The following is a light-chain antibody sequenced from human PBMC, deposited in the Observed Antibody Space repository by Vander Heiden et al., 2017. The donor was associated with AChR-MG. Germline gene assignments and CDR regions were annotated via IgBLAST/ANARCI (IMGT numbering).Light chain of an antibody. Sequence: EIVMTQSPATLSVSPGERATLSCRASQSVSSNLAWYQQKLDQAPRLLIYGASTRATNIAARFSGSGSGTEFTPTISSLQSEDFAVYYCQQDHKWPDTFGQGTKLEIK. J-gene: IGKJ1*01. CDR1: QSVSSN. CDR2: GAS. V-gene: IGKV3-15*01. CDR3: QQDHKWPDT.